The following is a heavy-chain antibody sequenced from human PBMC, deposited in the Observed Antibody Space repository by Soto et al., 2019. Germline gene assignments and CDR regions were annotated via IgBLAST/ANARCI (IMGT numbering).Heavy chain of an antibody. CDR1: GGSISSYY. D-gene: IGHD4-17*01. Sequence: SETLSLTCTVSGGSISSYYWSWIRQPPGKGLEWIGYIYYSGSTNYNPSLKSRVTISVDTSKNQFSLKLSSVTAADTAVYYCARWGPPTVQHYYYYYYMDVWGKGTTVTV. CDR3: ARWGPPTVQHYYYYYYMDV. J-gene: IGHJ6*03. V-gene: IGHV4-59*08. CDR2: IYYSGST.